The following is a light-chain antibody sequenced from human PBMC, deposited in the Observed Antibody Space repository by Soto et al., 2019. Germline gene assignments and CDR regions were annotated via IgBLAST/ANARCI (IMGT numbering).Light chain of an antibody. Sequence: QSALTQPRSVSGSPGQSVTISCTGTSSDVGIYNYVSWYQQRPGKAPKFMIYDVSKRPSGVPDRFSGSKSGNTASLTISGLQAEDEAFYYCCSYAGSDTYVVFGGGTKLTVL. CDR2: DVS. J-gene: IGLJ2*01. CDR1: SSDVGIYNY. V-gene: IGLV2-11*01. CDR3: CSYAGSDTYVV.